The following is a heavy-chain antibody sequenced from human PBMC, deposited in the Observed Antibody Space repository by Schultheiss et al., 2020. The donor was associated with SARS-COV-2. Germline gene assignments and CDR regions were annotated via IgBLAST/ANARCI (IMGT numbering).Heavy chain of an antibody. D-gene: IGHD6-6*01. Sequence: GESLKISCAASGFTFSSYSMNWVRQAPGKGLEWVSGISWNSGSIGYADSVKGRFTISRDNSKNTLYLQMNSLRAEDTAVYYCAKVHIAARGYWGQGTLVTVSS. V-gene: IGHV3-23*01. CDR2: ISWNSGSI. CDR3: AKVHIAARGY. CDR1: GFTFSSYS. J-gene: IGHJ4*02.